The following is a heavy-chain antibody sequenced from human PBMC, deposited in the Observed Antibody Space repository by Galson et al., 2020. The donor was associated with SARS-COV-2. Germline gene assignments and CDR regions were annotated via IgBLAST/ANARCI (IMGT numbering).Heavy chain of an antibody. D-gene: IGHD3-10*01. V-gene: IGHV1-18*04. Sequence: ASVKVSCKASGYTFSNYGISWVRQAPGQGLEWMGWISAYNGNTNYAQMLQGRLTMTTDTSTSTAYMEVRSLRSDDTAVYYCARLREGNYYGSESYTYYYYYMDVWGKGTTVTVSS. CDR2: ISAYNGNT. CDR3: ARLREGNYYGSESYTYYYYYMDV. J-gene: IGHJ6*03. CDR1: GYTFSNYG.